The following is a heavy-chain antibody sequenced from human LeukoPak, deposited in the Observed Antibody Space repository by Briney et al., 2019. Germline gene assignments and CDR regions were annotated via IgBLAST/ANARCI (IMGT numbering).Heavy chain of an antibody. CDR3: ARPTLDGIAVAGTWYYGMDV. D-gene: IGHD6-19*01. J-gene: IGHJ6*02. Sequence: GGSLRLSCAASGFTFSSYAMHWVRQAPGKGLEWVAVISYDGSNKYYADSVKGRFTISRDNSENTLYLQMNSLRAEDTAVYYCARPTLDGIAVAGTWYYGMDVWGQGTTVTVSS. CDR1: GFTFSSYA. CDR2: ISYDGSNK. V-gene: IGHV3-30-3*01.